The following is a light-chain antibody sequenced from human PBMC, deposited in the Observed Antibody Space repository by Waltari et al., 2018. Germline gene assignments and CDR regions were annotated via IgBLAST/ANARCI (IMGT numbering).Light chain of an antibody. V-gene: IGLV2-23*02. J-gene: IGLJ2*01. Sequence: QSGLTQPASVSGSPGQSITISCTGSSGDVGSYKLVYWYQRHPGKAPKLIISEVNDRPSGVSIRFTGSRSGNTASLTISGLQDEDEADYYCCSYAGGSVIFGGGTKLTVL. CDR3: CSYAGGSVI. CDR2: EVN. CDR1: SGDVGSYKL.